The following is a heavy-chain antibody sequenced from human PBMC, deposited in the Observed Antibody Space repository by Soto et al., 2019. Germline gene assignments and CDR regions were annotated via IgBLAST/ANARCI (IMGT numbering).Heavy chain of an antibody. CDR2: IIPLLTTS. D-gene: IGHD5-12*01. V-gene: IGHV1-69*08. CDR1: GGPFSNDI. CDR3: ARDSPIGSTFSGYDAIDY. J-gene: IGHJ4*02. Sequence: QLAQSGAEVKKPGSSVRVSCKASGGPFSNDIITWVRQAPGQGLEWMGRIIPLLTTSTYAQKFQGRLTITADRSTGTAYMDLKNLTSADSAVYYCARDSPIGSTFSGYDAIDYWGQGTRITVSS.